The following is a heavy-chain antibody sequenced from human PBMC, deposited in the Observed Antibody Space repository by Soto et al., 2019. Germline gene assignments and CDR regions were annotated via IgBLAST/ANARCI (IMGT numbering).Heavy chain of an antibody. Sequence: ASVKVSFKASGGSFSTYGINWVRLAPGQGLEWMGGIIPKFGTTNYAQKFRGRVTITADESTNTAYMELSSLRSEDTAVYYCARVTAVAGNYFDYWGQGTQVTVSS. V-gene: IGHV1-69*13. CDR3: ARVTAVAGNYFDY. J-gene: IGHJ4*02. CDR1: GGSFSTYG. CDR2: IIPKFGTT. D-gene: IGHD6-19*01.